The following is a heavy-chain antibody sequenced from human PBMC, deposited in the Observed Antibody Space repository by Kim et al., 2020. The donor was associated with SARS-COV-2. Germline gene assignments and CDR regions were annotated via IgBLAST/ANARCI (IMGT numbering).Heavy chain of an antibody. CDR3: AKLEWIQLCYY. V-gene: IGHV3-23*01. CDR2: T. Sequence: TYYADSVKGRFTISRDNSKNTLYLQMNSLRAEDTAVYYCAKLEWIQLCYYWGQGTLVTVSS. J-gene: IGHJ4*02. D-gene: IGHD5-18*01.